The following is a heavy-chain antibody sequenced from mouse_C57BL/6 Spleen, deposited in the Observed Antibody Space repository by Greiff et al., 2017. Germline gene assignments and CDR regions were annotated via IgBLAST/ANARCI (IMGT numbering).Heavy chain of an antibody. CDR2: ISSGGSYT. J-gene: IGHJ4*01. CDR1: GFTFSSYG. Sequence: EVHLVESGGDLVKPGGSLKLSCAASGFTFSSYGMSWVRQTPDKRLEWVATISSGGSYTYYPDSVKGRFTISRDNAKNTLYLQMSSLKSEDTAMYYCARHYGYNDYYAMDYWGQGTSVTVSS. D-gene: IGHD2-2*01. CDR3: ARHYGYNDYYAMDY. V-gene: IGHV5-6*01.